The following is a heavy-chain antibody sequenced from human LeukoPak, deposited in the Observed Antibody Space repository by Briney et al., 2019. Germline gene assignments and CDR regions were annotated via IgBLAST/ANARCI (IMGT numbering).Heavy chain of an antibody. Sequence: SETLSLTCAVYGGSFSGYYWSWIRQPPGKGLEWIGEINHSGSTNYNPSLKSRVTISVDTSKNQFSLKLSSVTAADTAVYYCARRVTYYYDSSGKQFDYWGQGTLVTVSS. V-gene: IGHV4-34*01. CDR1: GGSFSGYY. CDR2: INHSGST. J-gene: IGHJ4*02. D-gene: IGHD3-22*01. CDR3: ARRVTYYYDSSGKQFDY.